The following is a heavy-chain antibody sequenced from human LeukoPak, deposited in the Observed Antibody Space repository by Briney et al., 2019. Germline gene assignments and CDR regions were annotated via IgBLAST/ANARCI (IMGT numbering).Heavy chain of an antibody. CDR2: IYDSGRT. Sequence: SETLSLTCTASGGSISNYYWSWIRQPPGKGLEWIGYIYDSGRTDYNPSLKSRVTISVDTSKNQFSLKLSSLTAADTAVYYCGRAPELYYFDFWGQGTLVTVSS. J-gene: IGHJ4*02. V-gene: IGHV4-59*01. CDR3: GRAPELYYFDF. D-gene: IGHD1-1*01. CDR1: GGSISNYY.